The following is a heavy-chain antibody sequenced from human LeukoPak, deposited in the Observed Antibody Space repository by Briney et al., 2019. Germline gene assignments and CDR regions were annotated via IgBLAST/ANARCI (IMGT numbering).Heavy chain of an antibody. CDR2: ISYDGSNK. V-gene: IGHV3-30*03. CDR1: GFNFSNYG. J-gene: IGHJ4*02. CDR3: ARDYPRFTFAAPHFDY. D-gene: IGHD2-15*01. Sequence: PGRSLRLSCAASGFNFSNYGIHRVRQATGKGLEGVAVISYDGSNKYYGDSVKGRSTISRDNAKNSLYLQMNSLRVDDTAVYYCARDYPRFTFAAPHFDYWGQGALVTVSS.